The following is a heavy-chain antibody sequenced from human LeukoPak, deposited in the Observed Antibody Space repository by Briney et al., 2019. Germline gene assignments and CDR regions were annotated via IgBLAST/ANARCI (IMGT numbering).Heavy chain of an antibody. D-gene: IGHD1-26*01. CDR1: GFTFSLYW. CDR3: VRERIYYSDLAYKERENFDP. Sequence: PGGSLRLSCAASGFTFSLYWMHRVRQALGKGLMWVSRLNEDGSTADYADSVKGRFTMSRDNAKGKVFLEMRSLTVEDTAIYFCVRERIYYSDLAYKERENFDPWGRGTLVTVSS. J-gene: IGHJ5*02. V-gene: IGHV3-74*01. CDR2: LNEDGSTA.